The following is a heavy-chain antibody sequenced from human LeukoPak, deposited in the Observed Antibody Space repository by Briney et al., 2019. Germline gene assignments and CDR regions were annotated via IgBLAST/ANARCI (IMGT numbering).Heavy chain of an antibody. Sequence: GGSLRLSCAASGFTFSNYWMCWVRQAPGKGLEWVANIKEDGSEKYYVDSVKGRFTISRDNAKNSLYLQMDTLRVDDTAVYYCVGDLSRSSGTYSPPYFDYWGQGTLVTVSS. V-gene: IGHV3-7*01. CDR3: VGDLSRSSGTYSPPYFDY. CDR1: GFTFSNYW. J-gene: IGHJ4*02. CDR2: IKEDGSEK. D-gene: IGHD1-26*01.